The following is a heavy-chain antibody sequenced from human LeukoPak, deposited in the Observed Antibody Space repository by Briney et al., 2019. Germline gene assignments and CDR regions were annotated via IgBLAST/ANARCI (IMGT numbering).Heavy chain of an antibody. Sequence: SVKVSCKASGGTFSSYAISWVRQAPGQGLEWMGGIIPIFGTANYAQKFQGRVTITTDESTSTAYMELSSLRSEDTAVYYCATIEYSSSSRAFDIWGQGTMVTVSS. V-gene: IGHV1-69*05. D-gene: IGHD6-6*01. CDR3: ATIEYSSSSRAFDI. J-gene: IGHJ3*02. CDR2: IIPIFGTA. CDR1: GGTFSSYA.